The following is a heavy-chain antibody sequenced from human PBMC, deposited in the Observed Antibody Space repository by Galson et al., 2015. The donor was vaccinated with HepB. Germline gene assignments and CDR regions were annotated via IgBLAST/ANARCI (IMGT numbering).Heavy chain of an antibody. CDR1: GYAFTSYY. J-gene: IGHJ4*02. Sequence: SVKVSCKASGYAFTSYYMHWVRQAPGQGLEWMGIINPSGGSTSYAQKFQGRVTMTRDTSTSTVYMELSSLRSEDTAVYYCARSHGWLLPIFDYWGQGTLVTVSS. CDR3: ARSHGWLLPIFDY. CDR2: INPSGGST. V-gene: IGHV1-46*01. D-gene: IGHD3-22*01.